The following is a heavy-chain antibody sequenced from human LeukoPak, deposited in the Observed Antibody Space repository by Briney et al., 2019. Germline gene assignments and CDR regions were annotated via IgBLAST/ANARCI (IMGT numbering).Heavy chain of an antibody. J-gene: IGHJ3*02. V-gene: IGHV1-46*01. Sequence: GASVKVSCKASGYTFTSYYMHWVRQAPGQGLEWMGIINPSGGSTSYAQKFQGRVTITRDMSTSTAYMELSSLRSEDTAVYYCAASHHIVATIYAFDIWGQGTMVTVSS. CDR3: AASHHIVATIYAFDI. CDR2: INPSGGST. CDR1: GYTFTSYY. D-gene: IGHD5-12*01.